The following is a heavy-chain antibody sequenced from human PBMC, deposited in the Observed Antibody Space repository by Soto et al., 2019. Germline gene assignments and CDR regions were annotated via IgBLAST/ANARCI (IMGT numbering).Heavy chain of an antibody. J-gene: IGHJ4*02. CDR1: GFSFSSNW. Sequence: VGSLRLSGTASGFSFSSNWMSWVRQAPGKGLEWVANIKQDGSEKYYVDSMKGRFTISRDNAKNSLYLQMNSLRAEDTAVYYCARLGGYYDYVWGSYIDYWGQGTLVTVSS. CDR3: ARLGGYYDYVWGSYIDY. D-gene: IGHD3-16*01. CDR2: IKQDGSEK. V-gene: IGHV3-7*03.